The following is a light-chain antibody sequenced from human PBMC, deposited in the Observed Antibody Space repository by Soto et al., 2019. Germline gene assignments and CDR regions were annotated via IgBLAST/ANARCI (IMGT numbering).Light chain of an antibody. Sequence: QSALTQPASLSGSPGQSIAISCTGTSSDVGSDYNYVSWYQQHPGKAPKLMVYDVSTRPSGVSNRFSGSKSGTTASLTISGLQAEDEADYYCCSYTSISTYVFGTGTKVTVL. V-gene: IGLV2-14*03. CDR2: DVS. CDR3: CSYTSISTYV. CDR1: SSDVGSDYNY. J-gene: IGLJ1*01.